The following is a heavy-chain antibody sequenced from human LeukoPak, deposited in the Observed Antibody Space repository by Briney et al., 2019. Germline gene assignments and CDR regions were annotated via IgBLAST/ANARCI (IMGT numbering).Heavy chain of an antibody. Sequence: PGGSLRLSCAASGFTFSNNWMHWVRQAPGKGLLWVSRINSDGSATIYADSVRGRFTISRDNAKNTLYLQMSGLRVEDTAVYHCASDSPYYGMDVWGQGTTVTVSS. J-gene: IGHJ6*02. CDR3: ASDSPYYGMDV. V-gene: IGHV3-74*01. CDR2: INSDGSAT. CDR1: GFTFSNNW.